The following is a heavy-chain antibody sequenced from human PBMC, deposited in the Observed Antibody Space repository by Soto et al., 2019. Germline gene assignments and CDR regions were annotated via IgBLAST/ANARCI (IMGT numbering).Heavy chain of an antibody. Sequence: PSETLSLTCTVSGGSISSYYWSWIRQPPGKGLEWIGCIYYSGSTNYNPSLKSRVTISVDTSKNQFSLKLSSVTAADTAVYYCARAARGRYSSGWGNDYWGQGTLVTVSS. CDR3: ARAARGRYSSGWGNDY. V-gene: IGHV4-59*01. D-gene: IGHD6-19*01. CDR1: GGSISSYY. CDR2: IYYSGST. J-gene: IGHJ4*02.